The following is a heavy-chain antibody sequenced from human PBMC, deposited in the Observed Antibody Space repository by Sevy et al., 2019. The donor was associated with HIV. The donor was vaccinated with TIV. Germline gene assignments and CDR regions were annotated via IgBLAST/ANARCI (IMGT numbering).Heavy chain of an antibody. J-gene: IGHJ4*02. CDR3: ARGEDSAMIDY. Sequence: SETLSLTCTVSGGAISSGSYYWGGIRQPPGKGQEWIGTMYYDGSAYYNPSLQSRVSMSVDTSKNQFSLNLSSVTAADTAVYFCARGEDSAMIDYWGQGTLVTVSS. CDR1: GGAISSGSYY. V-gene: IGHV4-39*01. CDR2: MYYDGSA. D-gene: IGHD5-18*01.